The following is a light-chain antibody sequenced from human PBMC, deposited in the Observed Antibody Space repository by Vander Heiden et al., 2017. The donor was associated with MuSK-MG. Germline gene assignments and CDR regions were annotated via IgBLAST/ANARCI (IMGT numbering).Light chain of an antibody. CDR1: NLGDKY. V-gene: IGLV3-1*01. J-gene: IGLJ2*01. CDR3: QAWDSGAAKV. CDR2: HDT. Sequence: SYELTQVPSVSVSPGQTASITCSGENLGDKYVSWYKQEPGRSPQLVIYHDTKRPSGIPERISGSTSGNTATLTISGTQALDEADYYCQAWDSGAAKVFGGGTKLTGL.